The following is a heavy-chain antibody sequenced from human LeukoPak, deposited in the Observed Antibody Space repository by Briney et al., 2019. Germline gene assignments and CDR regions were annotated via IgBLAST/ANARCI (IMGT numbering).Heavy chain of an antibody. J-gene: IGHJ4*02. CDR3: ATPYYYDSSGYGY. V-gene: IGHV1-69*05. CDR2: IIPIFGTA. CDR1: GGTFSSYA. Sequence: SVKVSCKASGGTFSSYAISWVRQAPGQGLEWMGRIIPIFGTANYAQKFQGRVTITTDESTSTAYMELSSLRSEDAAVYYCATPYYYDSSGYGYWGQGTLVTVSS. D-gene: IGHD3-22*01.